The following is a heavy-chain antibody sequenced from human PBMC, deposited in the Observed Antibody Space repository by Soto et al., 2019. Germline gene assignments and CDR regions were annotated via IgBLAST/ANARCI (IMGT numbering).Heavy chain of an antibody. Sequence: SETLSLTCTVSGGSLRHVNYYWSWIRQPPGKGLEWIGYIYYSGSTNYNPSLKSRVTISVDTSKNQFSLKLSSVTAADTVVYYCARAPNFYYGSSWDYDYWGQGTLVTGSS. D-gene: IGHD6-6*01. CDR3: ARAPNFYYGSSWDYDY. V-gene: IGHV4-61*01. CDR2: IYYSGST. CDR1: GGSLRHVNYY. J-gene: IGHJ4*02.